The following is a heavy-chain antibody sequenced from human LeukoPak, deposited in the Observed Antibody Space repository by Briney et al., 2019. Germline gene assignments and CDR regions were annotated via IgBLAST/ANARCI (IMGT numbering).Heavy chain of an antibody. CDR2: INPSGGST. D-gene: IGHD3-22*01. J-gene: IGHJ4*02. Sequence: ASVKVSCKASGYTFTSYYMHWVRQAPGQGLEWMGIINPSGGSTSYAQKFQGRVTMTRDTSISTAYTELSRLRSDDTAVYYCARVPDYYDSSGYGFDYWGQGTLVTVSS. CDR1: GYTFTSYY. CDR3: ARVPDYYDSSGYGFDY. V-gene: IGHV1-46*01.